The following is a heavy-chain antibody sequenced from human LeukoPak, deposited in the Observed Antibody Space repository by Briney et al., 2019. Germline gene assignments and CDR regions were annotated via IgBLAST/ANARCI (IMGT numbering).Heavy chain of an antibody. Sequence: SVKVSCKASGGTFDNYAFNWVREAPGLGLEWMGRIIPMLGKTNSAQKFQDRVTFTADKSTGTAYMELTHLRPDDTAVYFCARGLFGGFAAAPFDHWGQGTLVTVSP. CDR2: IIPMLGKT. V-gene: IGHV1-69*04. CDR3: ARGLFGGFAAAPFDH. D-gene: IGHD2-2*01. J-gene: IGHJ4*02. CDR1: GGTFDNYA.